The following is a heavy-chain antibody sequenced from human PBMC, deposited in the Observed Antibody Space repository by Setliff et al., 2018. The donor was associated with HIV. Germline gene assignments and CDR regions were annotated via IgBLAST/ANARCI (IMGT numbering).Heavy chain of an antibody. D-gene: IGHD3-10*01. CDR1: GGSISSGSYY. V-gene: IGHV4-61*02. CDR2: VDTTGNT. J-gene: IGHJ6*03. CDR3: ARDVRWELFPGYFYYYDTDV. Sequence: PSETLSLTCNVSGGSISSGSYYWTWIRQPAGKGLEWIGRVDTTGNTNYNPSLNSRVTILADTSKNHFSLELRSVTAADSAIYYCARDVRWELFPGYFYYYDTDVWGTGTTVTVSS.